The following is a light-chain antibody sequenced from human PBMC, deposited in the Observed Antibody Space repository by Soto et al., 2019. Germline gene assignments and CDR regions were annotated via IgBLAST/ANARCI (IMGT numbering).Light chain of an antibody. J-gene: IGKJ5*01. Sequence: EIVLTQSPATLSLSPGERATLSCGASQNVRTVLAWYQQKPGQAPRLLIYDASTRAAGTPARFSGSGSGTDFTLTISNLESEDFGVYYCQQRTDWPTITFGQGTRLDIK. CDR1: QNVRTV. CDR2: DAS. CDR3: QQRTDWPTIT. V-gene: IGKV3-11*01.